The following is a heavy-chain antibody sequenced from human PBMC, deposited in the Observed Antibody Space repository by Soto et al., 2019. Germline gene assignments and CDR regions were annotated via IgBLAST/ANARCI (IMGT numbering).Heavy chain of an antibody. V-gene: IGHV1-18*01. CDR2: ISAHNGNT. Sequence: QVHLVQSGAEVKKPGASVKVSCKASGYTITSYGITWVRQAPGQGLEWMGWISAHNGNTDYAQKLQGRVIVTRDTSTSTAYMELRSRRSDDTAVYYCARGRYGDYWGQGALVTVSS. J-gene: IGHJ4*02. CDR1: GYTITSYG. CDR3: ARGRYGDY. D-gene: IGHD1-1*01.